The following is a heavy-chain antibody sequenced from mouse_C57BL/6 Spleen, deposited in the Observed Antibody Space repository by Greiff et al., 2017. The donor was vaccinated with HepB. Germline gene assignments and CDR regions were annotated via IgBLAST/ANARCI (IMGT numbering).Heavy chain of an antibody. J-gene: IGHJ2*01. V-gene: IGHV2-2*01. Sequence: QVQLKESGPGLVQPSQSLSITCTVSGFSLTSYGVHWVRQSPGKGLEWLGVIWSGGSTDYNAAFISRLSISKDNSKSQVFFKMNSLQADDTAIYYCARSPYGYDEGNFDYWGQGTTLTVSS. CDR3: ARSPYGYDEGNFDY. CDR1: GFSLTSYG. D-gene: IGHD2-2*01. CDR2: IWSGGST.